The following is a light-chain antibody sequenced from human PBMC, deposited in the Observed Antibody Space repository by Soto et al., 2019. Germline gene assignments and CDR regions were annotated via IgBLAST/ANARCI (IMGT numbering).Light chain of an antibody. Sequence: PGESATLSFRASQSFRGLLAWYQQKPGQAPRLLIYDASSRATGIPDRFSGSGSGTDFTLTISRLEPEDFAVYYCQQYGSSPQTFGQGTKVEIK. J-gene: IGKJ1*01. CDR2: DAS. CDR3: QQYGSSPQT. V-gene: IGKV3-20*01. CDR1: QSFRGL.